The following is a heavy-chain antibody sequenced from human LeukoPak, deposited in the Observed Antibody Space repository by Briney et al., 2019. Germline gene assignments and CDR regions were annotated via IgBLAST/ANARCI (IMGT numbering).Heavy chain of an antibody. D-gene: IGHD4-17*01. Sequence: GGSLRLSCAASGFTFTSYWMSWVRQAPGKGLEWVANIKEDGSEKDYVDSVKGRFTISRDNAKNSLYLQMNSLRAEDTAVYYCARDDGTGDYEVMFAGAFDIWGQGTMVTVSS. CDR1: GFTFTSYW. CDR2: IKEDGSEK. CDR3: ARDDGTGDYEVMFAGAFDI. V-gene: IGHV3-7*01. J-gene: IGHJ3*02.